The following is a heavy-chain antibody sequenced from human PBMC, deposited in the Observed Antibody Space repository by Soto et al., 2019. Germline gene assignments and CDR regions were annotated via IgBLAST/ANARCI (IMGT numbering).Heavy chain of an antibody. V-gene: IGHV4-59*01. D-gene: IGHD4-17*01. CDR3: ARGTTVTTLSLAY. CDR1: GGSISSYY. CDR2: IYYSGST. Sequence: SETLSLTCTVSGGSISSYYWSWIRQPPGKGLEWIGYIYYSGSTNYNPSLKSRVNISVDTSKNQFSLKMSSVTAADTAVYYCARGTTVTTLSLAYWGQGTLVTVSS. J-gene: IGHJ4*02.